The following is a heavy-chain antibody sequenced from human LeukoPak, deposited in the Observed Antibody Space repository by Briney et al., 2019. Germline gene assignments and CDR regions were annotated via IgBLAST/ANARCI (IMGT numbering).Heavy chain of an antibody. Sequence: SETLSLTCAVYGGSFSGYYWSWIRQPPGKGLEWSGEINHSGSTNYNPSLKSRVTISVDTSKNQFSLKPSSVTAADTAVYYCARGRAFPLWFYTAMPRDAFDIWGQGTMVTVSS. J-gene: IGHJ3*02. V-gene: IGHV4-34*01. CDR2: INHSGST. CDR3: ARGRAFPLWFYTAMPRDAFDI. CDR1: GGSFSGYY. D-gene: IGHD5-18*01.